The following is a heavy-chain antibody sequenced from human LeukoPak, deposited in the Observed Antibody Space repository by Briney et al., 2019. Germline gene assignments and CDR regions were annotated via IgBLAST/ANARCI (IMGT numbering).Heavy chain of an antibody. Sequence: GASVKVPCKASGGTFSSYAISGVRQAPGQGLEWMGGIIPIFGTASYAQKFQGRVTITADESTSTAYMELSSLRHEDTAVYYCVRHQSSSWSSSGWYYFDYWGQGTLVTVSS. CDR3: VRHQSSSWSSSGWYYFDY. CDR2: IIPIFGTA. D-gene: IGHD6-13*01. J-gene: IGHJ4*02. CDR1: GGTFSSYA. V-gene: IGHV1-69*01.